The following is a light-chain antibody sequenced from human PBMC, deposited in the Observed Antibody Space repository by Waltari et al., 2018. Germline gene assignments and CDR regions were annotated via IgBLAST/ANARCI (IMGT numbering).Light chain of an antibody. V-gene: IGKV2-30*02. J-gene: IGKJ1*01. CDR1: QSLVHTDGHTY. CDR2: KFS. Sequence: DVVMTQSPLSLPVSLGQPASISCRSSQSLVHTDGHTYLNWFQQRPGQSPRRLIYKFSNRDSGVPDRFSGSGSGTSFTLKISRVEAEDVGIYYCMQATNWPLTFGQGTKVEIQ. CDR3: MQATNWPLT.